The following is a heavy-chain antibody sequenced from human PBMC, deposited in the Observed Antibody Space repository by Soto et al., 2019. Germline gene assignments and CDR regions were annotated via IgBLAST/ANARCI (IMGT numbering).Heavy chain of an antibody. D-gene: IGHD3-9*01. J-gene: IGHJ3*02. CDR3: ARDRIEYYDILTGPTANRIHAFDI. Sequence: ASVKVSFKASGYTFTSYGISWVRQAPGQGLEWMGWIGAYNGNTNYAQKLQGRVTMTTDTSTSTAYMELRSLRSDDTAVYYCARDRIEYYDILTGPTANRIHAFDIWGQGTMVTVSS. CDR2: IGAYNGNT. V-gene: IGHV1-18*01. CDR1: GYTFTSYG.